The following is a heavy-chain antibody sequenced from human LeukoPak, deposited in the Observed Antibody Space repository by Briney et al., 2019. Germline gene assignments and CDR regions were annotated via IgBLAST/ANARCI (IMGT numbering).Heavy chain of an antibody. J-gene: IGHJ5*02. D-gene: IGHD6-13*01. V-gene: IGHV4-59*01. CDR3: ARDGVGSSWYGGIPNWFDP. Sequence: SETLSLTCTVSGGSISSYYWSWIRQPPGKGLEWIGYIYYSGSTNYNPSLKSRVTISVDTSKNQFSLKLSSVTAADTAVYYCARDGVGSSWYGGIPNWFDPWGQGTLVTVSS. CDR2: IYYSGST. CDR1: GGSISSYY.